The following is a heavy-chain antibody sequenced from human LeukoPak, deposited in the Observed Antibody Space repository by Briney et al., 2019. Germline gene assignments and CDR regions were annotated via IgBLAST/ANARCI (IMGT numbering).Heavy chain of an antibody. CDR3: ARDYTRIAADY. Sequence: PGGSLRLSCAASGFTFSNFAMHWVRQAPGKGLEWVAIISYDGSNKYYADSVKGRFTISRDNSKNTLYLQMNSLRAEDTAVYYCARDYTRIAADYWGQGTLVTVSS. CDR2: ISYDGSNK. J-gene: IGHJ4*02. V-gene: IGHV3-30*04. D-gene: IGHD6-13*01. CDR1: GFTFSNFA.